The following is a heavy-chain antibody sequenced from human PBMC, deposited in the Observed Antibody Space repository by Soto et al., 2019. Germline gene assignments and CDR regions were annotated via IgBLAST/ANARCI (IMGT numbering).Heavy chain of an antibody. CDR1: GFAFSSYG. V-gene: IGHV3-21*01. CDR2: ISFSSSYI. Sequence: EVQLVESGGGLVRPGGSLRLSCAASGFAFSSYGMSWVRQAPGKGLEWVSSISFSSSYIYYADSMKGRFSISRDNAKNSRFVQMKSLRADDTAVYYSSRSRLARVKWGWHYWGQGTQVTVSS. CDR3: SRSRLARVKWGWHY. J-gene: IGHJ4*02. D-gene: IGHD7-27*01.